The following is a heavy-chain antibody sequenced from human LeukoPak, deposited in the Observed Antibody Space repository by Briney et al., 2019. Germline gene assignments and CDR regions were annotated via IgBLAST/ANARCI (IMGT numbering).Heavy chain of an antibody. J-gene: IGHJ4*02. Sequence: SETLSLTCTVSGGSISSGGYYWSWIRQHPGKGLEWIGYIYYSGSTYYNPSLKSRVTISVDTSKNQFSLKLSSVTAADTAVYYCARFIGGEHLYYDILTGPYKGTYYFDYWGQGTLVTVSS. CDR2: IYYSGST. D-gene: IGHD3-9*01. V-gene: IGHV4-31*03. CDR3: ARFIGGEHLYYDILTGPYKGTYYFDY. CDR1: GGSISSGGYY.